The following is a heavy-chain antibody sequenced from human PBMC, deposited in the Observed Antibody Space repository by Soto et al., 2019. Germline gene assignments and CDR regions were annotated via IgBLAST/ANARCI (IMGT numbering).Heavy chain of an antibody. CDR1: GYTFTGYY. CDR3: ARDSIYDSSGYYYDY. J-gene: IGHJ4*02. Sequence: ASVKVSCKASGYTFTGYYMHWVRQAPGQGLEWMGWINPNNGGTDYAQKFQGRVTLTRDTSISTTYMEVRRLRSDDTAVYYCARDSIYDSSGYYYDYWGQGTLVTVSS. CDR2: INPNNGGT. V-gene: IGHV1-2*02. D-gene: IGHD3-22*01.